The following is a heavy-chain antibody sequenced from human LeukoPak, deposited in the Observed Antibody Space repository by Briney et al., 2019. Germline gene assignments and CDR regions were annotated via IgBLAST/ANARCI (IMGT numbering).Heavy chain of an antibody. D-gene: IGHD1-26*01. CDR3: AKDEIRYSGNPYYFDY. V-gene: IGHV3-23*01. CDR2: ISGSGGST. CDR1: GFTFSSYA. Sequence: PGRSLRLSCAASGFTFSSYAMSWVRQAPGKGLEWASAISGSGGSTYYADSVKGRFTISRDNSKNTLYLQMNSLRAEDTAVYYCAKDEIRYSGNPYYFDYWGQGTLVTVSS. J-gene: IGHJ4*02.